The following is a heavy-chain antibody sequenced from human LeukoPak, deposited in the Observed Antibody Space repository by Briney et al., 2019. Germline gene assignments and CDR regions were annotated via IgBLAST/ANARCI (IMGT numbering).Heavy chain of an antibody. D-gene: IGHD4-11*01. CDR2: VYYDGST. Sequence: SETLSPTCSVSGGSIIGSDNYWGWIRQPPGKGMEWIGNVYYDGSTYYKSSLKSRVTIFVETSKNQFSLKMTSVTAADTAVYYCGRQKGMYGYSKAWGQGVLVTVSS. CDR3: GRQKGMYGYSKA. J-gene: IGHJ1*01. CDR1: GGSIIGSDNY. V-gene: IGHV4-39*01.